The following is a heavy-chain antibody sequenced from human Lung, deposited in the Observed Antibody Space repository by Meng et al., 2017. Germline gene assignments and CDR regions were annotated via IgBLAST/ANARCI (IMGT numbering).Heavy chain of an antibody. D-gene: IGHD4-23*01. J-gene: IGHJ6*02. CDR2: INPNSGAT. V-gene: IGHV1-2*02. CDR3: ARELAVDGGNAVDYYYYGMDV. Sequence: ASVKVSCQASGYRFTAYYIQWVRQAPGQGLEWMGWINPNSGATKYAQKFQGRVTMTRDTSITTAYMELSGLKSEDTAVYYCARELAVDGGNAVDYYYYGMDVWGQGTTVTVSS. CDR1: GYRFTAYY.